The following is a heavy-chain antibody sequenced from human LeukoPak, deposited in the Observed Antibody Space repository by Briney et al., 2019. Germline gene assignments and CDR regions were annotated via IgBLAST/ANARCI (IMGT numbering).Heavy chain of an antibody. Sequence: PGGSLRLSCAASGFTFSSYAMSWVRQAPGKGLEWVSAISGSGGSTYYADSVKGRFTISRDNSKNTLYLQMNSLRAEDTAVYYCAKVDSGSFRRPYYFDYWGQGTLVTVSS. D-gene: IGHD1-26*01. CDR2: ISGSGGST. V-gene: IGHV3-23*01. CDR3: AKVDSGSFRRPYYFDY. CDR1: GFTFSSYA. J-gene: IGHJ4*02.